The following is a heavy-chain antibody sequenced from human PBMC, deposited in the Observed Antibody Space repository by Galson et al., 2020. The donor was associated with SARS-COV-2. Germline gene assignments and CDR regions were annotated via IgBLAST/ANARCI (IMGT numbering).Heavy chain of an antibody. J-gene: IGHJ3*02. CDR2: ISYDGSNK. V-gene: IGHV3-30*04. Sequence: GESLKISCAASGFTFSTYAVHWVRQAPGKGLEWVAVISYDGSNKYYADSVKGRLTISRDNSKNTLYLQMNSLRVEDTAVYYCAREQQQYYDAGLYYLDGFDIWGQGTMFTVSS. CDR3: AREQQQYYDAGLYYLDGFDI. D-gene: IGHD3-22*01. CDR1: GFTFSTYA.